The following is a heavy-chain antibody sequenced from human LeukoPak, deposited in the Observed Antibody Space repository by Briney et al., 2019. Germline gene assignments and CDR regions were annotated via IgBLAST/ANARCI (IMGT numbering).Heavy chain of an antibody. V-gene: IGHV1-18*01. CDR3: ARSSPFYYDSSGYQGGGFDY. J-gene: IGHJ4*02. D-gene: IGHD3-22*01. Sequence: ASVKVSCKASGYTFTSYGISWVRQAPGQGLEWMGWISAYNGNTNYAQKLQGRVTMTTDTSTSTAYMELRSLRSDDTAVYYCARSSPFYYDSSGYQGGGFDYWGQGALVTVSS. CDR2: ISAYNGNT. CDR1: GYTFTSYG.